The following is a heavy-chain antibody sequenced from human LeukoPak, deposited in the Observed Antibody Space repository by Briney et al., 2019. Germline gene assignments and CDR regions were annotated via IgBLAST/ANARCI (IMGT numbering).Heavy chain of an antibody. D-gene: IGHD2-2*01. CDR3: ARDLSTGPADYCFGS. Sequence: PGGSLRLSCAASGFTFSDYAIHWVRQAPGKGLEWVSVISNVGSSKHYADSVKGRFTISRDNSKNTLLLQMNSLTPEDTAVYYCARDLSTGPADYCFGSWGQGTLVTVSS. J-gene: IGHJ4*02. V-gene: IGHV3-30-3*01. CDR2: ISNVGSSK. CDR1: GFTFSDYA.